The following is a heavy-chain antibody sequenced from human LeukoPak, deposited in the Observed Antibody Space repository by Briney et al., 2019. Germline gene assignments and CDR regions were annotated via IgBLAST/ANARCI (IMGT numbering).Heavy chain of an antibody. Sequence: SETLSLTCTVSGGSIREYFWSWIRQPAGKGLEWVGRIYESGSFNYNPSLTRRVSMSVDTSLNQISLQLSSVTAADTAVCYCARDMGYLLPSGEIGTRGAFDIWGQGTRVTVSS. CDR1: GGSIREYF. V-gene: IGHV4-4*07. J-gene: IGHJ3*02. CDR2: IYESGSF. CDR3: ARDMGYLLPSGEIGTRGAFDI. D-gene: IGHD2-15*01.